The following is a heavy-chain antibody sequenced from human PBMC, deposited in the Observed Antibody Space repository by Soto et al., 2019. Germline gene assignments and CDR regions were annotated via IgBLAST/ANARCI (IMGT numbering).Heavy chain of an antibody. V-gene: IGHV4-59*08. CDR2: IYYSVST. J-gene: IGHJ4*02. CDR3: ASHDRRAAAGEGGYFFDY. D-gene: IGHD6-13*01. Sequence: SDTLSLTSTVFGDSIRTDYGSWFRQAPGRGRGWIGFIYYSVSTNYNPSLKSRVNISVDTSKNQFPLKLSSVAATDSAMYYCASHDRRAAAGEGGYFFDYWGQGTLVTVSS. CDR1: GDSIRTDY.